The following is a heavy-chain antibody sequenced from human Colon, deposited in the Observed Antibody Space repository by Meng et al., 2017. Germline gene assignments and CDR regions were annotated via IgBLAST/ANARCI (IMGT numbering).Heavy chain of an antibody. CDR2: IYYPGHT. Sequence: QVARQEAGPGRGRPSETLSLTCTVSGASVSSGDYYWSWIRQPPGKGLEWLGYIYYPGHTHYNPSLKNRVTISLDTSNNQFSLKLTSMTAADAAIYYCARVNGDFDEAWFDPWGQGTLVTVSS. J-gene: IGHJ5*02. CDR3: ARVNGDFDEAWFDP. D-gene: IGHD2-21*02. V-gene: IGHV4-61*08. CDR1: GASVSSGDYY.